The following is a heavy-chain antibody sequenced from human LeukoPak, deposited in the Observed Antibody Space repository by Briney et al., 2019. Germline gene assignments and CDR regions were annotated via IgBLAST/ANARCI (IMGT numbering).Heavy chain of an antibody. CDR2: IYHTGIT. J-gene: IGHJ4*02. Sequence: SETLSLTCTVSGYSISSGYYWGWIRQPPGKGLEWIGSIYHTGITQYNPSLKSRVTISLDTSKNQFSLKLSSVTAADTAVYYCARKEDYWSQGTLVTVSS. CDR1: GYSISSGYY. CDR3: ARKEDY. V-gene: IGHV4-38-2*02.